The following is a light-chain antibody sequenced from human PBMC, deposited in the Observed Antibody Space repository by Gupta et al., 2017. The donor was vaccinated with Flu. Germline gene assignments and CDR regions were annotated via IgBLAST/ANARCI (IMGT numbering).Light chain of an antibody. Sequence: IQMTQSPSSLSASVGDRVTITCQASQDINNYLTWYQHKPGKAPELLIYAASYLETGVPSRFSGSGFATDFSLTISSLQPEDVATYYCQQDDKVPLAFGGGTKVEI. V-gene: IGKV1-33*01. CDR2: AAS. CDR3: QQDDKVPLA. CDR1: QDINNY. J-gene: IGKJ4*01.